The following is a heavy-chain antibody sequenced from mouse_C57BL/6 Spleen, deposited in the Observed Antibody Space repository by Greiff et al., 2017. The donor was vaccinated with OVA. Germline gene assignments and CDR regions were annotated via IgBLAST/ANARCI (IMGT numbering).Heavy chain of an antibody. J-gene: IGHJ2*01. V-gene: IGHV1-80*01. CDR2: IYPGDGDT. D-gene: IGHD2-5*01. Sequence: QVQLQQSGAELVKPGASVKLSCKASGYAFSSYWMNWVKQRPGKGLEWIGQIYPGDGDTNYDGKFKGKATLTADKSSSTAYMQISSLTSEDSAVYFCARSDYSNYDYWGQGTTLTVSS. CDR1: GYAFSSYW. CDR3: ARSDYSNYDY.